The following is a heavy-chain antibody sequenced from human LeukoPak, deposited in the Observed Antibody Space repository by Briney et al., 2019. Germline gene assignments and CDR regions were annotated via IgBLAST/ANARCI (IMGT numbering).Heavy chain of an antibody. CDR2: IYYNGHT. J-gene: IGHJ4*02. V-gene: IGHV4-59*01. CDR3: ARDRHWTNDWAFDY. D-gene: IGHD1/OR15-1a*01. CDR1: GGSFSGYY. Sequence: PSETLSLTCAVYGGSFSGYYWSWIRQPPGKGLEWIGYIYYNGHTDYNPSLRSRVTISVHTSKNQFSLKLSSVTAADTAVYYCARDRHWTNDWAFDYWGQGTLVTVSS.